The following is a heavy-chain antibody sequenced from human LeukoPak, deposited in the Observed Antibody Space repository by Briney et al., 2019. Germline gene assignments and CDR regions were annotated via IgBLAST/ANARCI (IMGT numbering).Heavy chain of an antibody. CDR1: GGSISSYY. V-gene: IGHV4-59*01. Sequence: PSETLSLTCTVSGGSISSYYWSWIRQPPGKGLEWIGYIYYSGSTNYNPSLKSRVTLSVDTSKNQFSLKLSSVTAADTAVYYCARGRGYCSSTSCPGNWFDPWGQGTLVTVSS. CDR2: IYYSGST. CDR3: ARGRGYCSSTSCPGNWFDP. J-gene: IGHJ5*02. D-gene: IGHD2-2*01.